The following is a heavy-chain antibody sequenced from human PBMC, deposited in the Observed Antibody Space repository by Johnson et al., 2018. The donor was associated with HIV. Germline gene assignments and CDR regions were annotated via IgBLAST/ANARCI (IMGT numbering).Heavy chain of an antibody. D-gene: IGHD3-3*01. CDR1: GFTFNTYG. CDR2: IYSGGST. Sequence: QVQLVESGGGLLQPGRSLRLSCAASGFTFNTYGMSWVRQAPGKGLEWVSIIYSGGSTYYADSVKGRFTISRDNAKNSLYLQMNSLRAEDTALYYCAKGGPLFVDAFDIWGLGTMVTVSS. V-gene: IGHV3-NL1*01. CDR3: AKGGPLFVDAFDI. J-gene: IGHJ3*02.